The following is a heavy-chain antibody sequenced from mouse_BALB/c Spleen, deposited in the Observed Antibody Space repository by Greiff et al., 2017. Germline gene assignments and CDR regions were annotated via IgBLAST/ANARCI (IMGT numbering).Heavy chain of an antibody. CDR2: IYPGDGDT. J-gene: IGHJ4*01. Sequence: VQRVESGAELVRPGSSVKISCKASGYAFSSYWMNWVKQRPGQGLEWIGQIYPGDGDTNYNGKFKGKATLTADKSSSTAYMQLSSLTSEDSAVYFCARTGDLRSTMITPYAMDYWGQGTSVTVSS. V-gene: IGHV1-80*01. CDR1: GYAFSSYW. D-gene: IGHD2-4*01. CDR3: ARTGDLRSTMITPYAMDY.